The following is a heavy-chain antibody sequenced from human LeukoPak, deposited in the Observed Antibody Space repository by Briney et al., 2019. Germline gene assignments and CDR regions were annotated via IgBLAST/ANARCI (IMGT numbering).Heavy chain of an antibody. J-gene: IGHJ4*02. Sequence: PSETLSLTCTVSGGSISGYYWSWIRQPAGKGLEWIGYIYYSGSTNYNPSFKSRLTISVDTSKNQFSLKLTSVTAADTAVYYCARVYSGSYGYFDYWDQGTLVTVSS. D-gene: IGHD1-26*01. CDR2: IYYSGST. CDR3: ARVYSGSYGYFDY. V-gene: IGHV4-59*01. CDR1: GGSISGYY.